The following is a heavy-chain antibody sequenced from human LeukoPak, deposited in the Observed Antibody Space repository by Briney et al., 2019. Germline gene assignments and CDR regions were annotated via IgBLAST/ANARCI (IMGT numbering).Heavy chain of an antibody. CDR1: GYTFTDYY. V-gene: IGHV1-2*06. D-gene: IGHD2-15*01. Sequence: GASVKVSCKASGYTFTDYYIHWVRQAPGQGLEWMGRIYPNSGGTNYAQKFQGRVTMTRDTSISTAYMELSRLRSDDTAMYYCARVGYCGGGSCYAEVGYWGQGTRVTVSS. CDR3: ARVGYCGGGSCYAEVGY. J-gene: IGHJ4*02. CDR2: IYPNSGGT.